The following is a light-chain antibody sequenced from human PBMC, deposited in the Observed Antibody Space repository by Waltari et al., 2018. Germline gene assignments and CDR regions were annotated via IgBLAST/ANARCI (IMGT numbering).Light chain of an antibody. CDR2: KQI. CDR3: QSSDSSGTYVV. Sequence: ELTQPPSVSVSPGQTARITCSGDALASQYAYWYQQKPGQAPVLVLYKQIERAAGIPERFSGSSSGTRVTLTITGVQAEDEADYHCQSSDSSGTYVVFGGGTRLTVL. J-gene: IGLJ2*01. CDR1: ALASQY. V-gene: IGLV3-25*03.